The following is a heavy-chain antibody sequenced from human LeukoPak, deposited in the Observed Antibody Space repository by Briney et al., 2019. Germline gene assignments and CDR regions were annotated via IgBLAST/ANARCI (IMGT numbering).Heavy chain of an antibody. CDR3: ARGRPGLLWFGAQSKWGNWFDP. D-gene: IGHD3-10*01. J-gene: IGHJ5*02. CDR1: GGSISSSSYY. V-gene: IGHV4-39*01. Sequence: TSETLSLTCTVSGGSISSSSYYWGWIRQPPGKGLEWIGSIYYSGSTYYNPSLKSRVTISVDTSKNQFSLKLSSVTAADTAVYYCARGRPGLLWFGAQSKWGNWFDPWGQGTLVTVSS. CDR2: IYYSGST.